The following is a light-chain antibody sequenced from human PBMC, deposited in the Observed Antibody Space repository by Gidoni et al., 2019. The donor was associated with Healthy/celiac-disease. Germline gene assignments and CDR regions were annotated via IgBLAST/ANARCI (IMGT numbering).Light chain of an antibody. J-gene: IGLJ2*01. Sequence: DTVTISCTGSSSNIGAGYDVHWYQQLPGTAPKLLIYGNSNRPSGVPDRFSGPKSGTSASLAITGLQAEDEADYYCQSYDSSLSEVFGGGTKLTVL. CDR1: SSNIGAGYD. V-gene: IGLV1-40*01. CDR2: GNS. CDR3: QSYDSSLSEV.